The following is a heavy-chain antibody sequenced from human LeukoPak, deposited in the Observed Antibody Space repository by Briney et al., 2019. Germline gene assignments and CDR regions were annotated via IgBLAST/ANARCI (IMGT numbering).Heavy chain of an antibody. J-gene: IGHJ4*02. D-gene: IGHD2-21*02. CDR3: AKDRAYCGGDCYPGSDFDY. V-gene: IGHV3-23*01. CDR1: GFTFSSYA. CDR2: ISGSGGST. Sequence: GGSLRLSCAASGFTFSSYAMSWVRQAPGKGLEWVSAISGSGGSTYYADSVKGRFTISRDNSKNTLYLQMNSLRAEDTAVYYCAKDRAYCGGDCYPGSDFDYWGREPWSPSPQ.